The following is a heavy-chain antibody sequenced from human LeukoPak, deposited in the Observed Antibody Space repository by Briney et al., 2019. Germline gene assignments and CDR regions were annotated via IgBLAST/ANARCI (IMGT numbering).Heavy chain of an antibody. D-gene: IGHD3-10*01. V-gene: IGHV4-31*03. CDR1: GGSISSGGYY. Sequence: SQTLSLTSTVSGGSISSGGYYWSWIRPHPGKGLEWIGYIYYSGSTYYNPSLKSRVTISVDTSKNRFSLKLSSVTAADTAVYYCARDLTMVRGGLDVWGKGTTVTVSS. J-gene: IGHJ6*04. CDR2: IYYSGST. CDR3: ARDLTMVRGGLDV.